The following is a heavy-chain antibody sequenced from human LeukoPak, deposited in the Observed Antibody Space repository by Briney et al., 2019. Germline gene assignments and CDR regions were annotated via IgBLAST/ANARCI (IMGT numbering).Heavy chain of an antibody. CDR3: AILPWGLDFDY. J-gene: IGHJ4*02. D-gene: IGHD7-27*01. V-gene: IGHV3-23*01. CDR2: ISGSGGST. Sequence: GGSLRLSCAASGFTFSSYAMSWVRQAPGKGLDWVSAISGSGGSTYYADSVKGRFTISRDNSKNTLYLQMNSLRAEDTAVYYCAILPWGLDFDYWGQGTLVTVSS. CDR1: GFTFSSYA.